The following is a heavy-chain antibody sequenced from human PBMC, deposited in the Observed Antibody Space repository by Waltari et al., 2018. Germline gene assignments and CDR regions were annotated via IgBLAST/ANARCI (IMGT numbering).Heavy chain of an antibody. CDR1: GISVRTYA. D-gene: IGHD3-10*01. J-gene: IGHJ4*02. CDR3: ARDGHSYFYGSWSDY. V-gene: IGHV3-30*01. Sequence: QVHLVESGGGVVQPGKSLTLSCEVSGISVRTYAMHWVRQAPGKGLEWVAVISFDGNNISFADSVKGRFTITRDNSKNTLYLQMNSLTPEDTGIYYCARDGHSYFYGSWSDYWGQGTLVTVSS. CDR2: ISFDGNNI.